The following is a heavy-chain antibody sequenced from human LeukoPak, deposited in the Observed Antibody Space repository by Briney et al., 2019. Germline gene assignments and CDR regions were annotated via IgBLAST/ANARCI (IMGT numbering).Heavy chain of an antibody. Sequence: SETLSLTCTVSGSSISSNHYYWAWIRQPPGKGLEWIGSLHYRGTTYYNPSLKSRVTISADTSKNQFSLKLSSVTAADTAVYYCARDLSEVDTAMVDWVAFDIWGQGTMVTVSS. CDR2: LHYRGTT. V-gene: IGHV4-39*02. CDR1: GSSISSNHYY. J-gene: IGHJ3*02. D-gene: IGHD5-18*01. CDR3: ARDLSEVDTAMVDWVAFDI.